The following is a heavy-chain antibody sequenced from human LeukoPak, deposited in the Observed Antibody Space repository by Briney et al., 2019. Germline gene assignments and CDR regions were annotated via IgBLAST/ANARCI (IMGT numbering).Heavy chain of an antibody. CDR3: AKASWVSNVDAVL. D-gene: IGHD1-1*01. CDR1: GFTFSTYA. J-gene: IGHJ4*02. CDR2: LRGNGDT. V-gene: IGHV3-23*01. Sequence: GGSLRLSCVASGFTFSTYAMSWVREAPARGLEWVSSLRGNGDTFYAESVKGRFTLSRDESRNMVFLHLNKSRVEDTAIYYCAKASWVSNVDAVLWGQGTVVTVSS.